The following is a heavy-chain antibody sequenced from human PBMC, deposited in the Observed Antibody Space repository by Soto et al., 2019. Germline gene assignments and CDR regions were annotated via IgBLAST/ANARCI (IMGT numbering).Heavy chain of an antibody. V-gene: IGHV4-39*01. J-gene: IGHJ4*02. Sequence: SETLSLTCTVSGGSLSRSNYLWGWLLQAPGKGLEWIGSIYYSGSTYYNPSLKSRVTISVDTSKNQFSLKLSSVTAADTAVYYCARHDWAKPFDYWGQGPLVTVS. CDR3: ARHDWAKPFDY. CDR2: IYYSGST. D-gene: IGHD3-9*01. CDR1: GGSLSRSNYL.